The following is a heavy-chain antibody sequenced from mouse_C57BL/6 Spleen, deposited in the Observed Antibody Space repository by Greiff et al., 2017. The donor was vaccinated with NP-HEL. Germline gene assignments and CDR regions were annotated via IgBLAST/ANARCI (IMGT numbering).Heavy chain of an antibody. CDR1: GFSFTTYA. V-gene: IGHV10-1*01. Sequence: EVQLQESGGGLVQPKGSLKLSCAASGFSFTTYAMNWVRQAPGKGLEWVARIRSKSNNYATYYADSVKDRFTISRDDSESMLYLQMNNLKTEDTAMYYCNSNYFAYWGQGTLVTVSA. D-gene: IGHD2-5*01. CDR2: IRSKSNNYAT. CDR3: NSNYFAY. J-gene: IGHJ3*01.